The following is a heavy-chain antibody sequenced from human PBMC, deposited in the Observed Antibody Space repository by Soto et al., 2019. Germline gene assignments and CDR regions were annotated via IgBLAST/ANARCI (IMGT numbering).Heavy chain of an antibody. V-gene: IGHV4-34*01. CDR1: GGSFSGYY. Sequence: SETLSLTYAVYGGSFSGYYWSWIRQPPGKGLEWIGYIYHTGGTSYSPSLKSRVTISVDKSKNQFSLILNSVTAADTAIYYCARAHYGPSGYYFDSWGQGTLVTVSS. CDR3: ARAHYGPSGYYFDS. CDR2: IYHTGGT. D-gene: IGHD3-22*01. J-gene: IGHJ4*02.